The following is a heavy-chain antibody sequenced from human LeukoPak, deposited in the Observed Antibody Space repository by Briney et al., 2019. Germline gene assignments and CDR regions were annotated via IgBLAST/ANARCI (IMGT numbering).Heavy chain of an antibody. V-gene: IGHV3-23*01. CDR1: GFTFSNYA. J-gene: IGHJ4*02. CDR2: ISGSGGST. Sequence: PGGSLRLSCAASGFTFSNYAMSWVRQTPGKGLEWVSTISGSGGSTSYADSVKGRFTISRDNSKNTLYLQMNSLRAEDTAIYYCAKDAAGPEYWGQGTRVTVSS. D-gene: IGHD6-13*01. CDR3: AKDAAGPEY.